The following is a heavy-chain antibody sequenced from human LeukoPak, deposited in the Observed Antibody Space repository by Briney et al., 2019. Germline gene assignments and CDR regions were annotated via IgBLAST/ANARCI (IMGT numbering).Heavy chain of an antibody. V-gene: IGHV3-11*01. D-gene: IGHD4-17*01. CDR1: GFTFSDYY. CDR3: ARDAGYGDYEMEDYYYYYMDV. CDR2: ISSSGSTI. J-gene: IGHJ6*03. Sequence: GGALRLSCAASGFTFSDYYMSWIRQAPGKGLEWVSYISSSGSTIYYADSVKGRFTISRDNAKNSLYLQMNSLRAEDTAVYYCARDAGYGDYEMEDYYYYYMDVWGKGTTVTISS.